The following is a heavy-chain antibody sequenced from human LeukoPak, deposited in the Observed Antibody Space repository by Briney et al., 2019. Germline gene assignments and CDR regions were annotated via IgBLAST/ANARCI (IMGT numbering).Heavy chain of an antibody. CDR2: IIPIFGTA. CDR1: GGTFSSYA. D-gene: IGHD2-15*01. J-gene: IGHJ5*02. Sequence: ASVKVSCKASGGTFSSYAISWVRQAPGQGLEWMGGIIPIFGTANYAQKFQGRVTITADESTSTAYMELSSLRSEDTAVYYCARADIVGNWFDPWGQGTLVTVSS. V-gene: IGHV1-69*13. CDR3: ARADIVGNWFDP.